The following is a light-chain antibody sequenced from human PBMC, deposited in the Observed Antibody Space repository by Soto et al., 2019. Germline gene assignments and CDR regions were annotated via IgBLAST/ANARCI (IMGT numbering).Light chain of an antibody. CDR1: SSDIGSNNY. CDR3: ISYTTSTRL. V-gene: IGLV2-14*01. CDR2: EVS. Sequence: QSALTQPASVSGSPGQSITISCTGTSSDIGSNNYVSWFQQRPGKAPTLIIYEVSNRPSGVSTHFSGSKSGNTASLTISGLLPEDDDEYCVISYTTSTRLFGGGTKLTVL. J-gene: IGLJ3*02.